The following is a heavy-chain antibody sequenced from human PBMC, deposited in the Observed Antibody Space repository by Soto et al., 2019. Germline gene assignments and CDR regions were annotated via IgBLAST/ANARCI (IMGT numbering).Heavy chain of an antibody. Sequence: SETLSLTCTVSGGSISSSSYYWGWIRQPPGKGLEWIGSIYYSGSTNYNTSLKSRVTISVDTSKNQFSLRLSSVTAADTAVYYCARDNGYSYGYFDYWGQGTLVTVSS. V-gene: IGHV4-39*07. D-gene: IGHD5-18*01. CDR1: GGSISSSSYY. CDR3: ARDNGYSYGYFDY. CDR2: IYYSGST. J-gene: IGHJ4*02.